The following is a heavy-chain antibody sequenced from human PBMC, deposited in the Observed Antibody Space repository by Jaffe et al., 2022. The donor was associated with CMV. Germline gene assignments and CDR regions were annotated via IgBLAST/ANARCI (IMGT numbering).Heavy chain of an antibody. J-gene: IGHJ4*02. CDR3: ARDVPVAAPFDY. D-gene: IGHD2-8*02. CDR1: GFTFSSYG. V-gene: IGHV3-33*01. CDR2: IWYDGSNK. Sequence: QVQLVESGGGVVQPGRSLRLSCAASGFTFSSYGMHWVRQAPGKGLEWVAVIWYDGSNKYYADSVKGRFTISRDNSKNTLYLQMNSLRAEDTAVYYCARDVPVAAPFDYWGQGTLVTVSS.